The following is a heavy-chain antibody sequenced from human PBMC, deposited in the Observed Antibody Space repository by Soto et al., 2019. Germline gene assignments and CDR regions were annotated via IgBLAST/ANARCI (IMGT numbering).Heavy chain of an antibody. D-gene: IGHD2-15*01. J-gene: IGHJ4*02. CDR2: ISAYNGNT. CDR1: GSTFPSYG. V-gene: IGHV1-18*01. Sequence: QVQLVQSGAEVKKPGASVKVSCKAPGSTFPSYGISWGRQPPGQGLEWMGWISAYNGNTNYAQKLQGRVTMTTDTSTSTAYMELRSLRSDDTAVYYCVVAAQPYYFDYWGQGTLVTVSS. CDR3: VVAAQPYYFDY.